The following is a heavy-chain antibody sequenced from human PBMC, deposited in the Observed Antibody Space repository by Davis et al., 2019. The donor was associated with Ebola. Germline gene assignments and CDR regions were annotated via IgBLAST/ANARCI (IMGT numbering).Heavy chain of an antibody. CDR3: IVGATWYGN. Sequence: GGSLRLSCAASGFTFNNYAMYWVRQAPGKGLEFVSAISTYGNTTYYGDSVKGRFTISRDNSKNSLYLQMSGLRAEDTAVYYCIVGATWYGNWGQGTLVAVSS. J-gene: IGHJ4*02. CDR1: GFTFNNYA. D-gene: IGHD1-26*01. V-gene: IGHV3-64D*08. CDR2: ISTYGNTT.